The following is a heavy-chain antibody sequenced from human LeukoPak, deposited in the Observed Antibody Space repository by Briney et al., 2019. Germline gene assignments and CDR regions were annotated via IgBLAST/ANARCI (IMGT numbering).Heavy chain of an antibody. CDR1: GYSFTTYY. V-gene: IGHV1-46*01. J-gene: IGHJ6*02. Sequence: ASVKVSCKASGYSFTTYYMHWVRQAPGQGLEWMGIINPSGDTTSYAQKLQGRVTMTTDTSTSTAYMELRSLRSDDTAVYYCARDIVLMVYAREYYYGMDVWGQGTTVTVSS. D-gene: IGHD2-8*01. CDR2: INPSGDTT. CDR3: ARDIVLMVYAREYYYGMDV.